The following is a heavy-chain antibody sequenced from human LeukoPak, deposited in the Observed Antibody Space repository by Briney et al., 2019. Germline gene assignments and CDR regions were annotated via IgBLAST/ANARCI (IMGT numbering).Heavy chain of an antibody. CDR1: GFTFSSYA. V-gene: IGHV3-23*01. D-gene: IGHD3-10*01. CDR3: AKGVRGGTWYFDL. CDR2: ISSSGGST. J-gene: IGHJ2*01. Sequence: GGSLRLSCAASGFTFSSYAMSWVRQAPGKGLEWDSAISSSGGSTYYADSVKGRFTISRDNSKNTLYLQMNSLRAEDTAVYYCAKGVRGGTWYFDLWGRGTLVTVSS.